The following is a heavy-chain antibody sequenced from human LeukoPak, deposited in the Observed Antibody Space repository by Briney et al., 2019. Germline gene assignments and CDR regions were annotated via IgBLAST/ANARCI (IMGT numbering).Heavy chain of an antibody. J-gene: IGHJ4*02. Sequence: ASVKVSCKASGYTFTSYGISWVRQAPGQGLEWMGGIIPIFGTANYAQKFQGRVTLTADESTSTAYMELSSLRSEDTAVYYCASLGGGSTVTTYLNYWGQGTLVTVSS. CDR1: GYTFTSYG. CDR3: ASLGGGSTVTTYLNY. D-gene: IGHD4-17*01. CDR2: IIPIFGTA. V-gene: IGHV1-69*13.